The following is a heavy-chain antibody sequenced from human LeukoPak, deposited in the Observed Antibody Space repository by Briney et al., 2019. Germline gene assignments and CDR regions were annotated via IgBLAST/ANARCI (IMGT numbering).Heavy chain of an antibody. CDR1: GGSISSYY. J-gene: IGHJ4*02. V-gene: IGHV4-59*01. CDR2: IYYSGST. CDR3: ARASRRDGYNRLDY. Sequence: KTSETLSLTCTVSGGSISSYYWSWIRQPPGKGLEWIGYIYYSGSTNYNPSLKSRVTISVDTSKNQFSLKLSSVTAADTAVYYCARASRRDGYNRLDYWGQGTLVTVSS. D-gene: IGHD5-24*01.